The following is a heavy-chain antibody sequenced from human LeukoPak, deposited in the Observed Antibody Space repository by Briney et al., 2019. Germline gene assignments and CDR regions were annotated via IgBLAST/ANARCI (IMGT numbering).Heavy chain of an antibody. CDR1: GFTFSSYW. CDR3: ARGELNYCYDSSGYPDY. D-gene: IGHD3-22*01. Sequence: GGSLRLSCAASGFTFSSYWMHWVRQAPGKGLVWVSRINSDGSSTSYADSVKGRFTISRDNAKNTLYLQMNSLRAEHTAVYYCARGELNYCYDSSGYPDYWGQGTLVTVSS. V-gene: IGHV3-74*01. CDR2: INSDGSST. J-gene: IGHJ4*02.